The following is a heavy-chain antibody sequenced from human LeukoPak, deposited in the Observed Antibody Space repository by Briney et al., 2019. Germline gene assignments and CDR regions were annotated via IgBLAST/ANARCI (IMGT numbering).Heavy chain of an antibody. CDR1: GGSISSYY. CDR2: IYTSGSA. CDR3: ARPYRSGWYGAFDI. V-gene: IGHV4-4*09. D-gene: IGHD6-19*01. J-gene: IGHJ3*02. Sequence: PSETLSLTYTVSGGSISSYYWSWIRQSPGKGLEWIGYIYTSGSANYNPSLKSRVTISADTSKNQLSLKLSSVTAADTAVYYCARPYRSGWYGAFDIWGQGTMVTVSS.